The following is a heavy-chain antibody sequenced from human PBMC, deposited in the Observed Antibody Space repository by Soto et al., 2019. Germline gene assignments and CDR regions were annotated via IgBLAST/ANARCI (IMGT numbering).Heavy chain of an antibody. Sequence: QLQLQESGSGLVKPSQTLSLTCAVSGGSISSGGYSWSWIRQPPGQGLEWIGYSYHIGSTYYNPSLRFRVSISVDRSKNQFSLKLSSVTAEDTALYYCARGLRDYYDSSDKLDYCGQCPLVTVSS. CDR3: ARGLRDYYDSSDKLDY. V-gene: IGHV4-30-2*01. CDR1: GGSISSGGYS. J-gene: IGHJ4*02. D-gene: IGHD3-22*01. CDR2: SYHIGST.